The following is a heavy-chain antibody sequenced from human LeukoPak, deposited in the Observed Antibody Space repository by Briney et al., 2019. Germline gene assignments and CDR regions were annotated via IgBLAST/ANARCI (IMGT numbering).Heavy chain of an antibody. J-gene: IGHJ5*02. Sequence: GGSLRLSCAASGFTFNDCYMSWIRQAPGKGLEWLSYINIGGTNTHYADSVKGRFTISRDNAKKSLYLEMNNLRAEDTAVYYCATDGAGFDSWGQGVLVTVSS. V-gene: IGHV3-11*01. CDR2: INIGGTNT. CDR3: ATDGAGFDS. CDR1: GFTFNDCY.